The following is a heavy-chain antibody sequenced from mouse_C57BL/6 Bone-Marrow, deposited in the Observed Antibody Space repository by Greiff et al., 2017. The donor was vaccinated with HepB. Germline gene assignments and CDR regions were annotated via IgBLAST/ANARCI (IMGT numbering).Heavy chain of an antibody. CDR2: IYPGDGDT. D-gene: IGHD2-3*01. CDR3: ARVDGYYVYFDY. V-gene: IGHV1-82*01. Sequence: VQLQQSGPELVKPGASVKISCKASGYAFSSSWMNWVKQRPGKGLEWIGRIYPGDGDTNYNGKFKGKATLTADKSSSTAYMQLSSLTSEDSAVYFCARVDGYYVYFDYWGQGTTLTVSS. J-gene: IGHJ2*01. CDR1: GYAFSSSW.